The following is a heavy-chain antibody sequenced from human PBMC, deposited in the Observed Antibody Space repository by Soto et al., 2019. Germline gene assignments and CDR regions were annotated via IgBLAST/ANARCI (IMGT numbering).Heavy chain of an antibody. CDR3: ASPQGWYSPRLGDWFDP. J-gene: IGHJ5*02. V-gene: IGHV4-34*01. D-gene: IGHD6-19*01. CDR2: INHSGST. CDR1: GGSFSGYY. Sequence: SETLSLTCAVYGGSFSGYYWSWIRQPPGKGLEWIGEINHSGSTNYNPSLKSRVTISVDTSKNQFSLKLSSVTAADTAVYYCASPQGWYSPRLGDWFDPWGQGTL.